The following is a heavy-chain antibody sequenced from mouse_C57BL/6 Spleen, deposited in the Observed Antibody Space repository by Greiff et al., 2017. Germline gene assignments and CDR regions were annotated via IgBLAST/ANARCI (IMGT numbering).Heavy chain of an antibody. CDR3: ARRRRDAMDY. Sequence: EVRLVESGGGLVQPGGSLKLSCAASGFTFSDYGMAWVRKAPRKGPEWVAFISNLAYSISSADPVTGRFTISRENAKNTLYLEMSSLRSEDTAMYYCARRRRDAMDYWGQGTSVTVSS. V-gene: IGHV5-15*01. CDR2: ISNLAYSI. J-gene: IGHJ4*01. CDR1: GFTFSDYG.